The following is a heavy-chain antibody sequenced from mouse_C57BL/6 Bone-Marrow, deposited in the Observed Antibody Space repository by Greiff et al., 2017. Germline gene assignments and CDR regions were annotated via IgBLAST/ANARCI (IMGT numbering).Heavy chain of an antibody. CDR2: INPNNGGT. J-gene: IGHJ3*01. CDR1: GYTFTDSY. V-gene: IGHV1-26*01. CDR3: ARDYYGSGPFAY. Sequence: EVQLQQSGPELVKPGASVKISCKASGYTFTDSYMNWVKQSHGKSLEWIGDINPNNGGTSYNQKFKGKATLTVDKSSSPAYMELRSLTSEDSAVYYCARDYYGSGPFAYWGQGTLVTVSA. D-gene: IGHD1-1*01.